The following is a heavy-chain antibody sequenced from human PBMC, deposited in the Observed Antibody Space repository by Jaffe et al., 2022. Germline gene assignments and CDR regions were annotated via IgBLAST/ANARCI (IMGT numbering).Heavy chain of an antibody. V-gene: IGHV3-64*01. D-gene: IGHD5-12*01. CDR1: GFTFSSYA. CDR2: ISSNGGST. CDR3: ARDRRGYSGYEVGALDY. J-gene: IGHJ4*02. Sequence: EVQLVESGGGLVQPGGSLRLSCAASGFTFSSYAMHWVRQAPGKGLEYVSAISSNGGSTYYANSVKGRFTISRDNSKNTLYLQMGSLRAEDMAVYYCARDRRGYSGYEVGALDYWGQGTLVTVSS.